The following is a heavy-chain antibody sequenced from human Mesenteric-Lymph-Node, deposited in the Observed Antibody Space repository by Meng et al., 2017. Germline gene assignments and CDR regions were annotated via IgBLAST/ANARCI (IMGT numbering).Heavy chain of an antibody. J-gene: IGHJ6*02. CDR2: ISSSSSYI. Sequence: GGSLRLSCAASGFTFSSYSMNWVRQAPGKGLEWVSSISSSSSYIYYADSVKGRFTISRDNAKNSLYLQMNSLRAEDTAVYYCARDPGDSSSWYLPTYYYYYYGMDVWGQGTTVTVSS. CDR1: GFTFSSYS. CDR3: ARDPGDSSSWYLPTYYYYYYGMDV. D-gene: IGHD6-13*01. V-gene: IGHV3-21*01.